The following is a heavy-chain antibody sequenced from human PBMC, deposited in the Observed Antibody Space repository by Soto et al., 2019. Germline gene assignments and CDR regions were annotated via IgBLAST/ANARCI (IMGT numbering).Heavy chain of an antibody. V-gene: IGHV4-61*01. CDR1: GGSVSSGSYY. Sequence: QVQLQESGPGLVKPSETLSLTCTVSGGSVSSGSYYWSWIRQPPGKGLEWIGYIYYSGSTNYNPSLKSRVTISVDTSKNQFSLKLSSVTAADTAVYYCARDPPPYSSGWYGVWGQGTLVTVSS. CDR3: ARDPPPYSSGWYGV. J-gene: IGHJ4*02. D-gene: IGHD6-19*01. CDR2: IYYSGST.